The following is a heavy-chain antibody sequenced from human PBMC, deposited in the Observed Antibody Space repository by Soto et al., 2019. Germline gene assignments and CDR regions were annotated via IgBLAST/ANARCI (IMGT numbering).Heavy chain of an antibody. CDR3: AHRLNYYGSGSDNWFDP. V-gene: IGHV2-5*02. J-gene: IGHJ5*02. CDR1: GFSLSTSGVG. CDR2: IYWDDDK. Sequence: SGPTAGEPTQTLTLTCTFSGFSLSTSGVGVGWIRQPPGKALEWLALIYWDDDKRYSPSLKSRLTITKDTSKNQVVLTMTNMDPVDTATYYCAHRLNYYGSGSDNWFDPWGQGTLVTVSS. D-gene: IGHD3-10*01.